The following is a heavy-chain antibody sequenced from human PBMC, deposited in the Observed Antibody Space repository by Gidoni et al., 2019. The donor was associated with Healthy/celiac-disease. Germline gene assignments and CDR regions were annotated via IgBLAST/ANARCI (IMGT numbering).Heavy chain of an antibody. CDR2: MNPNSGNT. Sequence: QVQLVQSGAEVKKPGASVKVSCKASGYTFTSYDINWVRQATGQGLEWMGWMNPNSGNTGYTQKFQGRVTMTRNTAISTAYMELSSLRSEDTAVYYCARGQRRRGATSNWFDPWGQGTLVTVSS. CDR1: GYTFTSYD. D-gene: IGHD1-26*01. CDR3: ARGQRRRGATSNWFDP. J-gene: IGHJ5*02. V-gene: IGHV1-8*01.